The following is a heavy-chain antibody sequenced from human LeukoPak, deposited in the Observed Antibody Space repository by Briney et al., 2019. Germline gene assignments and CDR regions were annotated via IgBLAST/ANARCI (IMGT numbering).Heavy chain of an antibody. J-gene: IGHJ4*02. V-gene: IGHV1-69*15. D-gene: IGHD3-10*01. CDR3: ARYTYYYGSGSRNLAYYFDY. Sequence: ASVKVSCKASGGTFSSYAISWVRQAPGQGLEWMGRIIPIFGTANYAQKFQGRVTITADESTSTAYMELSSLRSEDTAVYYCARYTYYYGSGSRNLAYYFDYWGQGTLVTVSS. CDR1: GGTFSSYA. CDR2: IIPIFGTA.